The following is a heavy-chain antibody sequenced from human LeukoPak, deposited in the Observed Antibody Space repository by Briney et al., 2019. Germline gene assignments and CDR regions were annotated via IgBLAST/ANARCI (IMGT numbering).Heavy chain of an antibody. D-gene: IGHD3-22*01. Sequence: SETLPLTCTVSGGSISSYDWSWIRQPPGKGLEWIGFFYYSGSTNYNPSLKSRVTISVDTSKNQISLMLSSVTAADTAVYYCARSSESYDSSGYYSYYFDYWGQGTLVTVSS. CDR1: GGSISSYD. J-gene: IGHJ4*02. CDR2: FYYSGST. CDR3: ARSSESYDSSGYYSYYFDY. V-gene: IGHV4-59*01.